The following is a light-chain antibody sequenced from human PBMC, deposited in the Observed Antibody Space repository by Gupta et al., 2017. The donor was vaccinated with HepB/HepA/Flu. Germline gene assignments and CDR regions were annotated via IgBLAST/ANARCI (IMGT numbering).Light chain of an antibody. V-gene: IGKV3-15*01. Sequence: EIVMTQSPDTLSVSPGERATLSCRASQSVSSNLAWYKQKPGQAPRLVIYGASTRATGIPARFSGSGSGTEFTLTISSRLSEDFAVYYCQQDSNWPPLTFGGGTKVEIK. CDR2: GAS. J-gene: IGKJ4*01. CDR1: QSVSSN. CDR3: QQDSNWPPLT.